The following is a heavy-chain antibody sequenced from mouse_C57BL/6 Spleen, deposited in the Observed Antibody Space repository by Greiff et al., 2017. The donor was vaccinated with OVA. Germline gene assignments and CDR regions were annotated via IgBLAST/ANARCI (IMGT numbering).Heavy chain of an antibody. Sequence: EVQGVESGPELVKPGASVKISCKASGYSFTGYYMNWVKQSPEKSLEWIGEINPSTGGTTYNQKFKAKATLTVDKSSSTAYMQLKSLTSEDSAVYYCARDSSGYDYAMDYWGQGTSVTVSS. CDR3: ARDSSGYDYAMDY. J-gene: IGHJ4*01. CDR1: GYSFTGYY. D-gene: IGHD3-2*02. V-gene: IGHV1-42*01. CDR2: INPSTGGT.